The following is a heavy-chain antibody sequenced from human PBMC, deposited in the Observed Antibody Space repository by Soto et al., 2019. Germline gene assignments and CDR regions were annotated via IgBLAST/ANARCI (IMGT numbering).Heavy chain of an antibody. V-gene: IGHV3-53*01. Sequence: GGSLRLSCSVSGFSVTNNYISWVRQAPGKGLEWVSLLSSSGTTYYADSVRGRFTVSRDDSKNTLHLQMDSLRAEDTAVYYCAKKYLGTYPFDYWGQGTLVTVSS. J-gene: IGHJ4*02. CDR1: GFSVTNNY. CDR3: AKKYLGTYPFDY. CDR2: LSSSGTT. D-gene: IGHD1-26*01.